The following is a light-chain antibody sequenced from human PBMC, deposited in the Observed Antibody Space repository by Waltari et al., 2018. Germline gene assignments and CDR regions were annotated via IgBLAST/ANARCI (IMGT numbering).Light chain of an antibody. CDR2: SVT. CDR1: ASDIGLYNS. J-gene: IGLJ2*01. Sequence: QSALTQPASVAGSPGQSITLPCTGSASDIGLYNSVSWYQPHPGGAPKLILYSVTNRPSGISSRFSGSRSGDTASLTISGLQAEDEALYFCSSFSKTATPVLFGGGTKVTVL. CDR3: SSFSKTATPVL. V-gene: IGLV2-14*03.